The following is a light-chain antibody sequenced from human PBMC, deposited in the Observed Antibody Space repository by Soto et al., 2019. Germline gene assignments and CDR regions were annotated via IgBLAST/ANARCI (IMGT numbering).Light chain of an antibody. V-gene: IGLV2-8*01. Sequence: QSALTQPPSASGSPGQSVTISCTGTSSDVGGYNYVSWYQQHPGKAPKLMIYEVNKRPSGVPDRFSGSKSGNTASLTVSGLQAEDEADYYCSSDAGGNDWVFGGGTKLTVL. CDR2: EVN. J-gene: IGLJ3*02. CDR1: SSDVGGYNY. CDR3: SSDAGGNDWV.